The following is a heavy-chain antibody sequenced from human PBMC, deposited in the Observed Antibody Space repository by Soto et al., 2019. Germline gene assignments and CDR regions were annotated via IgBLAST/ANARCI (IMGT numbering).Heavy chain of an antibody. CDR3: ARDRSSSGWSYYYYGMDV. V-gene: IGHV3-33*01. D-gene: IGHD6-19*01. CDR2: IWYDGSNK. Sequence: QVQLVESGGGVVQPGRSLRLSCAASGFTFSSYGMHWVRQAPGKGLEWVAVIWYDGSNKYYADSVKGRFTISRDNSKNTLYLQMNSLRAEDAAVYYCARDRSSSGWSYYYYGMDVWGQGTTVTVSS. J-gene: IGHJ6*02. CDR1: GFTFSSYG.